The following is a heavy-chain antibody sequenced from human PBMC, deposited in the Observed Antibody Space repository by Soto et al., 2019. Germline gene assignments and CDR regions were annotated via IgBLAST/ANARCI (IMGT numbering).Heavy chain of an antibody. CDR3: ARVGYCSGGSCPKQNFDY. CDR1: GGSFSGYY. J-gene: IGHJ4*02. V-gene: IGHV4-34*01. D-gene: IGHD2-15*01. Sequence: PSETLSLTCAAYGGSFSGYYWSWIRQPPGKGLEWIGEINHSGGTNYNPSLKSRVTISVDTSRNQFSLKLSSVTAADTAVYCCARVGYCSGGSCPKQNFDYWGQGTLVTVSS. CDR2: INHSGGT.